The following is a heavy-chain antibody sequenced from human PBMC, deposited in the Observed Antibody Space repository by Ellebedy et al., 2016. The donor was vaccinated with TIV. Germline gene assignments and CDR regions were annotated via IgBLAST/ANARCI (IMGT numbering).Heavy chain of an antibody. CDR1: GYVFDSFF. CDR2: INPVSGAT. V-gene: IGHV1-2*02. D-gene: IGHD2-2*01. J-gene: IGHJ4*02. Sequence: AASVKVSCKPSGYVFDSFFLAWVRPSPGQGLEWMGWINPVSGATHYAQSLQGRLTMTRDTSIGTAYMELGSLQSDDTAIYYCVRSRAYHFDKWGEGTMVTGAS. CDR3: VRSRAYHFDK.